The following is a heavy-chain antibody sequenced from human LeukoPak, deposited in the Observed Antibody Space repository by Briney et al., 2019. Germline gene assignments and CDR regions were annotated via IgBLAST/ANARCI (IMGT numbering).Heavy chain of an antibody. D-gene: IGHD3-16*01. CDR1: GYSFPTYW. CDR2: IYPGDSDT. J-gene: IGHJ3*02. CDR3: ARIWLRAFDI. V-gene: IGHV5-51*01. Sequence: LGEPLKISCKGSGYSFPTYWIGWVRRMPGRGLEWMGIIYPGDSDTRYSPSFQGQVTISADKSISTAYLQWSSLKASDTAMYYCARIWLRAFDIWGQGTMVTVSS.